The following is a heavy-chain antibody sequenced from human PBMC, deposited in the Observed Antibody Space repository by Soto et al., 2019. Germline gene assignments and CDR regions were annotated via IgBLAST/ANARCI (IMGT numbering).Heavy chain of an antibody. CDR2: IWYHGGNE. J-gene: IGHJ3*02. CDR3: ARRGCVKGVCYNSYDM. D-gene: IGHD2-8*01. Sequence: QVQLVESGGGVVQPGRSLRLSCAVSGFTFSDFGMHWVRQAPGKGLEWVALIWYHGGNEEYADSVKGRFSISRDNSKNTRYLQMGSLRAEDTAVYYCARRGCVKGVCYNSYDMWGQGTMVTVSS. V-gene: IGHV3-33*03. CDR1: GFTFSDFG.